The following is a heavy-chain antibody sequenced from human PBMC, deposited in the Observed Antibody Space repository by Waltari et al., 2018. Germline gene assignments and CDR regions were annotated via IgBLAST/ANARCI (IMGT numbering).Heavy chain of an antibody. CDR3: AKDRGQSVAGGHPVVY. D-gene: IGHD6-13*01. CDR2: ISWNRDTR. J-gene: IGHJ4*02. V-gene: IGHV3-9*01. Sequence: VRQAPGKVVEVVSCISWNRDTRCYAYSVKGRFTITRDNAKNSLYLQMNGVSTDDKCLYCCAKDRGQSVAGGHPVVYWGQGILVSVAS.